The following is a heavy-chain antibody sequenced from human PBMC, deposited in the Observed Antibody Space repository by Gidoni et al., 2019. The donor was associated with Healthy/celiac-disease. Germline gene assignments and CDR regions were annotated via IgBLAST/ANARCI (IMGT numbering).Heavy chain of an antibody. Sequence: QVQLQQWGAGLLQPSATLSLTCAVYGVSFSGYYWSWIRQPPGKGLEWIGEINHSGSTNYNPSLKSRDTISVDTSKNQFSLKLSSVTAADTAVYYCARGPPSIAARPHYYYMDVWGKGTTVTVSS. CDR2: INHSGST. D-gene: IGHD6-6*01. CDR1: GVSFSGYY. CDR3: ARGPPSIAARPHYYYMDV. J-gene: IGHJ6*03. V-gene: IGHV4-34*01.